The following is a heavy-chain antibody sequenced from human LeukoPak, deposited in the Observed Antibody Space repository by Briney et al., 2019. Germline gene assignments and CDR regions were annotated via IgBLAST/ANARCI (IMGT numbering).Heavy chain of an antibody. J-gene: IGHJ4*02. CDR3: ARYITIFDY. CDR1: GGSFSGYY. D-gene: IGHD3-3*01. CDR2: INHSGST. V-gene: IGHV4-34*01. Sequence: PSETLSLTCAVYGGSFSGYYWSWIRQPPGKGLEWTGEINHSGSTNYNPSLKSRVTISVDTSKNQFSLKLSSVTAADTAVYYCARYITIFDYWGQGTLVTVSS.